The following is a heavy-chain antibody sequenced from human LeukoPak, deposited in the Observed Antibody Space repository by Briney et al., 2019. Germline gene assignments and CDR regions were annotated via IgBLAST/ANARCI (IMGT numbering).Heavy chain of an antibody. Sequence: GRSLRLSCAASGFTFDDYAMHWVRQAPGKSLEWVSGISWNSGSIGYADSVKGRFTISRDNAKNSLYLQMNSLRAEDTALYYCAKDISPYSSGWFDYWGQGTLVTVSS. CDR2: ISWNSGSI. CDR1: GFTFDDYA. V-gene: IGHV3-9*01. J-gene: IGHJ4*02. CDR3: AKDISPYSSGWFDY. D-gene: IGHD6-19*01.